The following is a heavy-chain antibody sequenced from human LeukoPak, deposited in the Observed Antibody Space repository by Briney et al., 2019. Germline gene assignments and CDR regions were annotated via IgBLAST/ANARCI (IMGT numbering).Heavy chain of an antibody. J-gene: IGHJ6*02. Sequence: PGGSLRLSCAASGFTFSSYWMSWVRQAPGKGLEWVANIKQDGSVKYYVDSVKGRFTISRDNAKNSLYLQMNSLRAEDTAVYYCAGGRYYYYYYGMDVWGQGTTVTVSS. CDR3: AGGRYYYYYYGMDV. CDR2: IKQDGSVK. V-gene: IGHV3-7*03. CDR1: GFTFSSYW.